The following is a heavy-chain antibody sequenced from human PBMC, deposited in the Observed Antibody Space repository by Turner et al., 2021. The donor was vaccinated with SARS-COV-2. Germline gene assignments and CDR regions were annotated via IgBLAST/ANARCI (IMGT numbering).Heavy chain of an antibody. Sequence: SRYAISWVRQAPGQGLEWMGGIIPIFGIANYAQKFQGRVTITADESTSTAYMELSSLRSEDTAVYYCARARGVDYYDSSGQRFDPWGQGTLVTVSS. CDR1: SRYA. CDR3: ARARGVDYYDSSGQRFDP. D-gene: IGHD3-22*01. V-gene: IGHV1-69*01. J-gene: IGHJ5*02. CDR2: IIPIFGIA.